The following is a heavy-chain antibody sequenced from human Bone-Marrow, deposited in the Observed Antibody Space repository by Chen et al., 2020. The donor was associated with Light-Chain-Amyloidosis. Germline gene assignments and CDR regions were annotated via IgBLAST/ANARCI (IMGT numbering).Heavy chain of an antibody. D-gene: IGHD1-26*01. CDR2: ISYDANRD. Sequence: QVQLVESGGGVVQPGRSLRLSCVASGFTFSSYGIFWVRQAPGKGLEWVALISYDANRDFYADSVKGRFTVSRDNSKNTLYLQMNSLRIEDTAVYYCAKARLYNGSYWGIVDYWGQGTLVTVSS. V-gene: IGHV3-30*18. CDR3: AKARLYNGSYWGIVDY. J-gene: IGHJ4*02. CDR1: GFTFSSYG.